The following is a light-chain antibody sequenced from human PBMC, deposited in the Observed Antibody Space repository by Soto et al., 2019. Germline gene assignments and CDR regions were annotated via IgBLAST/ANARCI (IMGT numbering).Light chain of an antibody. V-gene: IGKV3-11*01. J-gene: IGKJ3*01. CDR2: DAY. Sequence: EVGLTQSPDTLSLSPGETATLSCRASQSVDRSVAWYQQKVGQAPRLLIYDAYTPDTGVGARFSGSGSATDFSLTNTSLEPEDFAVYYCQQRGKWPITLGPGTKV. CDR1: QSVDRS. CDR3: QQRGKWPIT.